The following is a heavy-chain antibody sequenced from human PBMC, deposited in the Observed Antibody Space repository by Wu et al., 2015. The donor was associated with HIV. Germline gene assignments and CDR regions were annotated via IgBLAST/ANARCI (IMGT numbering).Heavy chain of an antibody. Sequence: QVQLVQSGAEVKKPGSSVKVSCKASGGTFSSYAISWVRQAPGQGLEWMGGIIPIFGTANYAQKFQGRVTITTDESTSTAYMELSSLRSEDTAVYYCARFRVNYYGSEMDVVGPRGPRVTVSS. J-gene: IGHJ6*02. D-gene: IGHD3-10*01. V-gene: IGHV1-69*05. CDR3: ARFRVNYYGSEMDV. CDR2: IIPIFGTA. CDR1: GGTFSSYA.